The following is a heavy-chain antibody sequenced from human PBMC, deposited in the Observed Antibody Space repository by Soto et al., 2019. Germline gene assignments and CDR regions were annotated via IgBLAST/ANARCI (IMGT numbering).Heavy chain of an antibody. Sequence: GGSLRLSCAASGFTFSSYSMNWVRQAPGKGLEWVSSISSSSSYIYYADSVKGRFTISRDNAKNSLYLQMNSLRAEDTAVYYCARVREGVEMATIAGADYWGQGTLVTVSS. J-gene: IGHJ4*02. V-gene: IGHV3-21*01. CDR3: ARVREGVEMATIAGADY. D-gene: IGHD5-12*01. CDR2: ISSSSSYI. CDR1: GFTFSSYS.